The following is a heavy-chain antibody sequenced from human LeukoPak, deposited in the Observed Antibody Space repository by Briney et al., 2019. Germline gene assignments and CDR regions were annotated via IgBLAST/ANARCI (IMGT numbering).Heavy chain of an antibody. D-gene: IGHD2-2*02. CDR2: ISGSGGST. CDR1: GFTVSSNY. Sequence: GGSLRLSCAAYGFTVSSNYMSWVRQAPGKGLEWVSAISGSGGSTYYADSVKGRFTISRDNSKNTLYLQMNSLRAEDTAVYYCAKDSPHCSSTSCYNAFDIWGQGTMVTVSS. V-gene: IGHV3-23*01. J-gene: IGHJ3*02. CDR3: AKDSPHCSSTSCYNAFDI.